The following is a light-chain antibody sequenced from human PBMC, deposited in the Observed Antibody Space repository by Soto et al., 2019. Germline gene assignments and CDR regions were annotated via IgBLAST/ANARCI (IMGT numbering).Light chain of an antibody. CDR2: DAS. CDR3: QQRSNWPLT. J-gene: IGKJ3*01. CDR1: QSVSRY. Sequence: EIVWTQSPATLSLSTDERATLACRASQSVSRYLAWNQQKPGQAPMLLIYDASNRANGLPARFSGSGSGTDFTLIISSLEPEDVAVYYCQQRSNWPLTFGPGTKVDIQ. V-gene: IGKV3-11*01.